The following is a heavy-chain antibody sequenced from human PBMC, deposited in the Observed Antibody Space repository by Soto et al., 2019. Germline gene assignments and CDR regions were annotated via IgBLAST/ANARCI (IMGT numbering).Heavy chain of an antibody. CDR2: ISGPGSST. J-gene: IGHJ6*02. CDR3: AKGGVAGYWPYYYGMDV. D-gene: IGHD6-19*01. Sequence: GGSLRLSCAASGFTFSSYAMSWVRQAPGKGLEWVSAISGPGSSTYYADSVKGRFTISRGNSKNTVLLQLNSLRAEDTAVYYCAKGGVAGYWPYYYGMDVWGQGTTVTAP. V-gene: IGHV3-23*01. CDR1: GFTFSSYA.